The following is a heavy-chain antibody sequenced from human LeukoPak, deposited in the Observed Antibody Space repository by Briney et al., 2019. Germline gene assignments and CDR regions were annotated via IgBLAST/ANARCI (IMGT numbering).Heavy chain of an antibody. J-gene: IGHJ4*02. Sequence: ASVEVSCKASGYTFTSYGISWVRQAPGQGLEWMGWISAYNGNTNYAQKLQGRVTMTTDTSTSTAYMELRSLRSDDTAVYYCARAREFYDSSGYDDYWGQGTLVTVSS. CDR3: ARAREFYDSSGYDDY. V-gene: IGHV1-18*01. D-gene: IGHD3-22*01. CDR2: ISAYNGNT. CDR1: GYTFTSYG.